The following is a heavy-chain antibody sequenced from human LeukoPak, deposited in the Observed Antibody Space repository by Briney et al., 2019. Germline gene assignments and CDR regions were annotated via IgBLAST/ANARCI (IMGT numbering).Heavy chain of an antibody. V-gene: IGHV3-23*01. CDR1: GLTFSSYS. D-gene: IGHD6-13*01. Sequence: PGGSLRLSCVVSGLTFSSYSMTWVRQALEKGLEWVSGISASGGETWYPDSVKGRFTISRDNSKNTLFLQMNSLRVEDTAIYYCAKDAAGPEYWGQGTLVTVSS. J-gene: IGHJ4*02. CDR3: AKDAAGPEY. CDR2: ISASGGET.